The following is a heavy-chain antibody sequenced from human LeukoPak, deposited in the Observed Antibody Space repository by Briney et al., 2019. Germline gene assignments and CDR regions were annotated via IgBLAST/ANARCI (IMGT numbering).Heavy chain of an antibody. CDR3: AKDGQL. Sequence: PGGSLRLPCVVSGFTFSSYGMSWVRQAPGKGLEWVSGISGSGGNTYYADSVKGRVTISRDNSKNTLYLQMNSLRAGDTAVYYCAKDGQLRGQGTLVTVSS. CDR2: ISGSGGNT. V-gene: IGHV3-23*01. J-gene: IGHJ4*02. CDR1: GFTFSSYG. D-gene: IGHD5-24*01.